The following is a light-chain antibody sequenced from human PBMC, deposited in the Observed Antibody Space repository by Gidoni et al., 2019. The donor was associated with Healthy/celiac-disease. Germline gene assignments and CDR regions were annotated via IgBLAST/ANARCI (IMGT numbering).Light chain of an antibody. CDR2: YVS. Sequence: QSALNQPASVSGAPGQSITIPCTGTSSDVGGYNYVSWYQQHPGKAPKLIIYYVSNRPSGFSNRFSGSKSGNTASLTISGLQAEDDADYYCSSYTSSSRVFGGGTKLTVL. CDR1: SSDVGGYNY. J-gene: IGLJ2*01. V-gene: IGLV2-14*03. CDR3: SSYTSSSRV.